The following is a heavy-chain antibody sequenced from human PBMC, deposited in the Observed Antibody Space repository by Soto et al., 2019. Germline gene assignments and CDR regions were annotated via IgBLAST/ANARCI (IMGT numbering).Heavy chain of an antibody. V-gene: IGHV1-3*05. J-gene: IGHJ5*02. CDR2: INAGNGNT. D-gene: IGHD3-16*02. CDR1: GYTFTNYA. Sequence: QVQLVQSGAEEKEPGASVKVSCKASGYTFTNYAMHWVRQAPGQRLEWMGWINAGNGNTKYSQKFQGRVTITRDTSASTAYMELSSLRSEDTAVYYCARGSPLWFDPWGQGTLVTVSS. CDR3: ARGSPLWFDP.